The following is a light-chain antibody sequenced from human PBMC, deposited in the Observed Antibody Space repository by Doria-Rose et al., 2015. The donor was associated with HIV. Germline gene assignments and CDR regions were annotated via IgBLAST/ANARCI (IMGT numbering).Light chain of an antibody. V-gene: IGKV1-8*01. CDR3: QQYYSYPPT. CDR1: QDISNY. J-gene: IGKJ1*01. Sequence: GDRVTITCRASQDISNYLAWYQQKPGKAPKLLIYAASTLQSGVPSRFSGSGSGTGFTLTISYLQSEDFATYYCQQYYSYPPTFGQGTKVEVK. CDR2: AAS.